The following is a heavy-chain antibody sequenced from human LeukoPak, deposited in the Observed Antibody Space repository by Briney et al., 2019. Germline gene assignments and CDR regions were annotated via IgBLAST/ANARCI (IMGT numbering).Heavy chain of an antibody. V-gene: IGHV1-69*05. Sequence: VASVKVSCKASGGTFSTYAISWVRQAPGQGLEWMGGIIPIYRTPNFAQKLQGRVTMTTDTSTSTAYMELRSLRSDDTAVYYSARLQYCSGGSCIGRYNWFDPWGQGTLVTVSS. J-gene: IGHJ5*02. CDR3: ARLQYCSGGSCIGRYNWFDP. CDR1: GGTFSTYA. D-gene: IGHD2-15*01. CDR2: IIPIYRTP.